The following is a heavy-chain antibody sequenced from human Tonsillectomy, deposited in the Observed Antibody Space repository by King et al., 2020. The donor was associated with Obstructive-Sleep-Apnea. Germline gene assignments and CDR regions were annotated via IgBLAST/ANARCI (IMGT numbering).Heavy chain of an antibody. CDR1: GGSFSGYY. CDR3: ARGGYCSGGTCYPPFDY. D-gene: IGHD2-15*01. Sequence: VQLQQWGAGLLNPSETLSLTCVVYGGSFSGYYWTWIRQPPGKGLEWIGEVHHSGSTNYNPSLKSRVTMSVDTSKNQFSLKVTSATAADTAVYYCARGGYCSGGTCYPPFDYWGQGTLVTVSS. J-gene: IGHJ4*02. V-gene: IGHV4-34*01. CDR2: VHHSGST.